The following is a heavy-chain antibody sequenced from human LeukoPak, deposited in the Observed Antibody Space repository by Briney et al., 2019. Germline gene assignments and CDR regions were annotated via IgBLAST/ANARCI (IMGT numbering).Heavy chain of an antibody. V-gene: IGHV4-34*01. CDR2: INHSGST. J-gene: IGHJ4*02. D-gene: IGHD3-16*02. CDR3: AREPMITFGGVIVSPHYYFDY. Sequence: SETLSLTCAVYGGSFSGYYWSWIRQPPGKGLEWIGEINHSGSTNYNSSLKSRVTISVDTSKNQFSLKLSSVTAADTAVYYCAREPMITFGGVIVSPHYYFDYWGQGTLVTVSS. CDR1: GGSFSGYY.